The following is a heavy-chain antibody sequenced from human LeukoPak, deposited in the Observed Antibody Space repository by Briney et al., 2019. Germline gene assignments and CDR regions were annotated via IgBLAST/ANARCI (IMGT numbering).Heavy chain of an antibody. V-gene: IGHV1-2*02. Sequence: ASVKVSCKASGYTFTGYYMHWVRQAPGQGLEWMRWIDPNSGGTNYAQKFQGRVTMTRDTSISTAYMELSRLRSDDTAVYYCARCGRRDYGDYAVRMGVDYWGQGTLVTVSS. J-gene: IGHJ4*02. CDR2: IDPNSGGT. CDR1: GYTFTGYY. D-gene: IGHD4-17*01. CDR3: ARCGRRDYGDYAVRMGVDY.